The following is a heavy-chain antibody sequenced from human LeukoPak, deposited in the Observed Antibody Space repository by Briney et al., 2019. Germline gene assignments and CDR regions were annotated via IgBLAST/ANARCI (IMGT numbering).Heavy chain of an antibody. CDR1: GGSISSSNW. D-gene: IGHD5-18*01. V-gene: IGHV4-4*02. J-gene: IGHJ4*02. CDR3: ARQNGYSYGYFDY. CDR2: IYHSGST. Sequence: PSGTLSLTCAVSGGSISSSNWWSWVRQPPGKGLEWIGEIYHSGSTNYNPSLKSRVTISLDTSKSQFSLKLSSVTAADTAVYYCARQNGYSYGYFDYWGQGTLVTVSS.